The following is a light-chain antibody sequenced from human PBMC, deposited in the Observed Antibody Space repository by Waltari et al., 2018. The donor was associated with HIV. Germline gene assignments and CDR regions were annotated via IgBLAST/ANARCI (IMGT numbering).Light chain of an antibody. CDR2: EGI. CDR3: CSYAGSSNWV. Sequence: QSALTQPASVSGSPGQSITISCTGSSSYVGSYTLVSWYQQHPGKAPKLMSFEGINRPAGVYNRFSGAKSGNTASLTISGLQAEDEADYYCCSYAGSSNWVFGGGTKLTVL. V-gene: IGLV2-23*01. CDR1: SSYVGSYTL. J-gene: IGLJ3*02.